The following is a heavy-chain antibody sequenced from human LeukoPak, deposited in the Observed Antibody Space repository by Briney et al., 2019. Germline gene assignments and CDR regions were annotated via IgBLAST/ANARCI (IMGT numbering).Heavy chain of an antibody. CDR1: GYSISSGYY. CDR2: IYHSGST. J-gene: IGHJ4*02. Sequence: SETLSLTCAVSGYSISSGYYWGWIRQPPGKGLEWIGSIYHSGSTYYNPSLKSRVTISVDTSKNQFSLKLGSVTAADTAVYYCARQGPYNTIFGVVIKGGDFDYWGQGTLVTVSS. V-gene: IGHV4-38-2*01. CDR3: ARQGPYNTIFGVVIKGGDFDY. D-gene: IGHD3-3*01.